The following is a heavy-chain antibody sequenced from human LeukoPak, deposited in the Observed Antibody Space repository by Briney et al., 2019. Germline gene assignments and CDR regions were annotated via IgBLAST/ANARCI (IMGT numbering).Heavy chain of an antibody. CDR3: AREAYDVLTSDWFDP. Sequence: SETLSLTCTVSGGSISSSSYYWGWIRQPPGKGLEWIGSIYYSGSTNYNPSLKSRVTISVDTSKNQFSLKLSSVTAAGTAMYYCAREAYDVLTSDWFDPWGQGTLVTVSS. J-gene: IGHJ5*02. CDR2: IYYSGST. CDR1: GGSISSSSYY. V-gene: IGHV4-39*07. D-gene: IGHD3-9*01.